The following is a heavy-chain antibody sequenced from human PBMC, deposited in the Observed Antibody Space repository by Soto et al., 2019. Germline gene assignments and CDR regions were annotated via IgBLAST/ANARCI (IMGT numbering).Heavy chain of an antibody. CDR2: IYYSGST. J-gene: IGHJ4*02. D-gene: IGHD6-13*01. Sequence: XTLSLTGTVSGGSLSSYYWSWIRQPPGKGLEWIGYIYYSGSTNYNPSLKSRVTISVDTSKNQFSLKLSSVTAADKAVYYCARGPGTAIPFDYWGQGTLGTVS. CDR1: GGSLSSYY. V-gene: IGHV4-59*01. CDR3: ARGPGTAIPFDY.